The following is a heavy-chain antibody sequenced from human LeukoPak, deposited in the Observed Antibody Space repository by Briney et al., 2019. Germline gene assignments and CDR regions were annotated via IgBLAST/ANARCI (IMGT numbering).Heavy chain of an antibody. Sequence: VASVKVSCTASVYTFTSYLLHLVRQAPGQGLEWMGWINPNSGGTNYAQKFQGRVTMTRDTSISTAYMELSRLRTDDTAVYYCARDYGDSSGHYCYYYMDAWGDGTTVTVSS. CDR3: ARDYGDSSGHYCYYYMDA. V-gene: IGHV1-2*02. CDR2: INPNSGGT. J-gene: IGHJ6*03. D-gene: IGHD4-17*01. CDR1: VYTFTSYL.